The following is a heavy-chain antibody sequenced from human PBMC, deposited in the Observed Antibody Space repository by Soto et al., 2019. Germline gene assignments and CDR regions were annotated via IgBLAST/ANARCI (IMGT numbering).Heavy chain of an antibody. J-gene: IGHJ4*02. CDR3: VKRPLLTTNGLDY. CDR1: GFTFSSYA. D-gene: IGHD1-1*01. CDR2: ISSNGGST. Sequence: PGGSLRLSCSASGFTFSSYAMHWVRQAPGKGLEYVSAISSNGGSTYYADSVKGRFTISRDNSKNTLYLQMSSLRAEDTAVYYCVKRPLLTTNGLDYWGQGTLVTVSS. V-gene: IGHV3-64D*06.